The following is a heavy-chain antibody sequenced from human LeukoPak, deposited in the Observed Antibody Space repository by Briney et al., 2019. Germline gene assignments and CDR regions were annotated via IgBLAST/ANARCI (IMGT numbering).Heavy chain of an antibody. D-gene: IGHD5-18*01. CDR1: GGSFSGYY. J-gene: IGHJ4*02. V-gene: IGHV4-34*01. CDR2: INHSGST. CDR3: ARHSTAMVTLDY. Sequence: SETLSLTCAVYGGSFSGYYWSWIRQPPGKGLEWIGEINHSGSTNYNPSLKSRVTISVDTSKNQFSLKLSSVTAADTAVYYCARHSTAMVTLDYWGQGTLVTVSS.